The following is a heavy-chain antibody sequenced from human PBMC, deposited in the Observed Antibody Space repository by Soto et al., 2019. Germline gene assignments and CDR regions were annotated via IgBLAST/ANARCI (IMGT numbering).Heavy chain of an antibody. Sequence: SETLSLTCTVSGGSIISYYWSWILQPPGKGLEWIGYIYYSGITDYNPSLKSRVTISIDTSKNKFSLKLNSVTAADTAVYYCARERGGPGTTTWYCDGMDSWGQGSTVTVSS. CDR2: IYYSGIT. CDR1: GGSIISYY. CDR3: ARERGGPGTTTWYCDGMDS. J-gene: IGHJ6*02. D-gene: IGHD1-1*01. V-gene: IGHV4-59*01.